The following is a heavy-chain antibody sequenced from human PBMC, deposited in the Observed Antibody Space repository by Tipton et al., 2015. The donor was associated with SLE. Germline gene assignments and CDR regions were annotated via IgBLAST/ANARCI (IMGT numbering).Heavy chain of an antibody. D-gene: IGHD3-22*01. CDR2: IIPIFGIP. J-gene: IGHJ4*02. Sequence: QLVQSGAEVKEPGASVKVSCKTSGFIFTNYGFSWVRQAPGQGLEWMGGIIPIFGIPKYAQKFQGRVTITADKSTLTGYMEMSSLRYEDTAVYYCARLGTASGYSFDYWGQGTVVTVSS. CDR3: ARLGTASGYSFDY. V-gene: IGHV1-69*17. CDR1: GFIFTNYG.